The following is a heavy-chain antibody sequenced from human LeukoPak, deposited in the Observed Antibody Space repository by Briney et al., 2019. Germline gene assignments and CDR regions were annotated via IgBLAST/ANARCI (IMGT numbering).Heavy chain of an antibody. CDR3: ARVGTQYYYDSSGYPGVDY. Sequence: ASVKVSCKASGYTFTGYYMHWVRQAPGQGLEWMGRINPNSGGTNYAQKFQGRVTMTRDTSIITAYMELSRLRSDDTAVYYCARVGTQYYYDSSGYPGVDYWGQGTLVTVSS. J-gene: IGHJ4*02. D-gene: IGHD3-22*01. V-gene: IGHV1-2*06. CDR2: INPNSGGT. CDR1: GYTFTGYY.